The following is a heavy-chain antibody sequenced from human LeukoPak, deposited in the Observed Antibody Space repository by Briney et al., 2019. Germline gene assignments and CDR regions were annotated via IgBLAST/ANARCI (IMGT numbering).Heavy chain of an antibody. CDR2: IKHDGSER. Sequence: GGSLRLSCAASGFSFNSDWMDWVRQAPGKGLEWVANIKHDGSERNCLDSVKGRFTISRDNAQNSLYLQMNGLRVEDSAVYYCTRRLDDWGQGTLVTVSS. CDR1: GFSFNSDW. J-gene: IGHJ4*02. D-gene: IGHD3-16*01. CDR3: TRRLDD. V-gene: IGHV3-7*01.